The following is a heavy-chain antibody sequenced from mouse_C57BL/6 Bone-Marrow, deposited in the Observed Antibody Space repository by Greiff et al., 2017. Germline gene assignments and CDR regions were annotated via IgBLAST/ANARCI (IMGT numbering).Heavy chain of an antibody. Sequence: VQLKESGGGLVQPGGSLSLSCAASGFTFTDYYMSWVRQPPGKALEWLGFIRNKANGYTTAYSASVKGRFTISRDNSQSILYLQMNALRAEDSATYYCARCSNYFDYWGQGTTLTVSS. V-gene: IGHV7-3*01. CDR3: ARCSNYFDY. CDR2: IRNKANGYTT. CDR1: GFTFTDYY. J-gene: IGHJ2*01.